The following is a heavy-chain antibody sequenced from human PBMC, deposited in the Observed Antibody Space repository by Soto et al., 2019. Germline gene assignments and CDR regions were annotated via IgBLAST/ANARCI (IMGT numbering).Heavy chain of an antibody. J-gene: IGHJ6*02. CDR3: ARGGYSSTWSNLFDRSGLDV. CDR1: GGTFSSYA. CDR2: IVPLFRTT. Sequence: QVQLVQSGAEAKKPGSSVKVSCKTSGGTFSSYAISWVRQAPGQGLEWMGGIVPLFRTTNYAQKFQGRVIITADTSKYTVYMEMSGLRSGDTAVYYCARGGYSSTWSNLFDRSGLDVWGQGTTVTVSS. D-gene: IGHD6-13*01. V-gene: IGHV1-69*06.